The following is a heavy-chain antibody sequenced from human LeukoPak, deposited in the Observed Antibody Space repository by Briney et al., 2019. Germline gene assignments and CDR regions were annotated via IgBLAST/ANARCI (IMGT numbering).Heavy chain of an antibody. D-gene: IGHD3-16*02. V-gene: IGHV3-48*01. CDR2: ISSSSSTI. J-gene: IGHJ3*02. CDR3: ARDDYVWGSYRYNAFDI. Sequence: PGGSLRLSCAASGFTFSNAWMSWIRQAPGKGLEWVSYISSSSSTIYYADSVKGRFTISRDNAKNSLYLQMNSLRAEDTAVYYCARDDYVWGSYRYNAFDIWGQGTMVTVSS. CDR1: GFTFSNAW.